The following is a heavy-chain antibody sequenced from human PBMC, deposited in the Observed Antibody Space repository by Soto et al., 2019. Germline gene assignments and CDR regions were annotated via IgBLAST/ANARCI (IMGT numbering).Heavy chain of an antibody. D-gene: IGHD6-13*01. Sequence: SETLSLTCAVYGGSFSGYYWSWIRQPPGKGLEWIGEINHSGSTNYNPSLKSRVTISVDTSKNQFSLKLSSVTAADTAVYYCARGLSAGGGIAAAGTHYFDYWGQGTLVTVSS. J-gene: IGHJ4*02. CDR3: ARGLSAGGGIAAAGTHYFDY. V-gene: IGHV4-34*01. CDR2: INHSGST. CDR1: GGSFSGYY.